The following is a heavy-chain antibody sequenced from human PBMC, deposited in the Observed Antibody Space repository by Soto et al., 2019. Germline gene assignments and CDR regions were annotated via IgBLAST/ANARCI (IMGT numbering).Heavy chain of an antibody. CDR2: IDTSGNT. J-gene: IGHJ6*02. D-gene: IGHD6-13*01. CDR1: DDSITTYY. CDR3: ARYSNNWFQTEGMDV. Sequence: SETLSHTCTVSDDSITTYYWSWLRQPAGTGLEWIGRIDTSGNTNSNPSLKSRVTMSVDTSKKQFSLKLTSVTAADTAVYYCARYSNNWFQTEGMDVWGQGTTVTVSS. V-gene: IGHV4-4*07.